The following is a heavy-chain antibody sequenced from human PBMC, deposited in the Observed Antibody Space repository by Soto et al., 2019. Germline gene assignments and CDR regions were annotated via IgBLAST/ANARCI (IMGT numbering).Heavy chain of an antibody. Sequence: QVQLVQSAAEVKKPGASVKVSCKASGYNFSDYYIHWVRQAPGQGLEWLGWVSPKSGGTNYAQKFKGRVTMTRDTSINTVYRDLSGLTSDDTAVFYCAREISGGGTLNWFDPWGQGTLVTVSS. CDR2: VSPKSGGT. CDR1: GYNFSDYY. CDR3: AREISGGGTLNWFDP. V-gene: IGHV1-2*02. D-gene: IGHD2-8*02. J-gene: IGHJ5*02.